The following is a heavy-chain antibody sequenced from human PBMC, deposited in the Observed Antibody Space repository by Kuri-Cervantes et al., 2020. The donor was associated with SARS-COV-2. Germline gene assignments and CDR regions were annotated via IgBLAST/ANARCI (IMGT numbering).Heavy chain of an antibody. D-gene: IGHD4-17*01. CDR2: ISYSGST. V-gene: IGHV4-39*01. CDR1: GGSISGSSYY. CDR3: ARRVPDDYGDYRFDP. J-gene: IGHJ5*02. Sequence: SETLSLTCSVSGGSISGSSYYWGWIRQPPGKGLEWVGSISYSGSTYYNPSLKSRITISVDTSKNQFSLKLSSVTAADTAVYYCARRVPDDYGDYRFDPWGQGTLVTVSS.